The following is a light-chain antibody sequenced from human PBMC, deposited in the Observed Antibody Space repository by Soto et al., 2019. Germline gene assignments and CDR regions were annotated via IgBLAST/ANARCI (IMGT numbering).Light chain of an antibody. CDR3: QKSYSTPQT. Sequence: MTPSPCSVSAAVWDRVTSTCRASQSISSYLNWYQQKPGKAPKLLIYAASSLHSGVKSRFSGSGSGTDFTLTIRSMQPEDFANYYCQKSYSTPQTCGQGTKGDIK. CDR1: QSISSY. V-gene: IGKV1-39*01. CDR2: AAS. J-gene: IGKJ1*01.